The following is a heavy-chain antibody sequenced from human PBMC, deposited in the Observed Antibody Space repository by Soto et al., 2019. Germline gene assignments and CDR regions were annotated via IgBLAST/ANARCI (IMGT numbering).Heavy chain of an antibody. Sequence: QVTLKESGPVLVKPTETLTLTCTVSGFSLNNPRMSVSWIRQPPGKALEWLAHIFPNDEKSYSTSLKTRLTISKDTSKGQVVLTMTNMDPVDTATYFCARVHQGDTYGYSYFDLLCRGTLVTVSS. CDR1: GFSLNNPRMS. D-gene: IGHD5-18*01. J-gene: IGHJ2*01. CDR2: IFPNDEK. V-gene: IGHV2-26*01. CDR3: ARVHQGDTYGYSYFDL.